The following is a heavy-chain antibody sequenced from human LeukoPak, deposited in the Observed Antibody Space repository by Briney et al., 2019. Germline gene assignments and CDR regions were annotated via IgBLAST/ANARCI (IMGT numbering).Heavy chain of an antibody. CDR1: GGAISSYY. J-gene: IGHJ4*02. CDR3: ARNYPDNYYDSSGYYDY. V-gene: IGHV4-59*01. D-gene: IGHD3-22*01. Sequence: SETLSLTCTVSGGAISSYYWSWLRQAPGKGLEWMGYIYYSGSTNYNPSLKSRVTISVDTSKNQFSLKLSSVTAADTAVYYCARNYPDNYYDSSGYYDYWGQGTLVTVSS. CDR2: IYYSGST.